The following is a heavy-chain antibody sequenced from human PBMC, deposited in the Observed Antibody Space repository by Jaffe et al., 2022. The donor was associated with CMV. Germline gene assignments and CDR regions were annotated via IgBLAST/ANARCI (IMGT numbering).Heavy chain of an antibody. J-gene: IGHJ4*02. CDR3: ARHQDPRQLWYPPDY. CDR1: GYSFTSYW. D-gene: IGHD5-18*01. V-gene: IGHV5-51*01. Sequence: EVQLVQSGAEVKKPGESLKISCKGSGYSFTSYWIGWVRQMPGKGLEWMGIIYPGDSDTRYSPSFQGQVTISADKSISTAYLQWSSLKASDTAMYYCARHQDPRQLWYPPDYWGQGTLVTVSS. CDR2: IYPGDSDT.